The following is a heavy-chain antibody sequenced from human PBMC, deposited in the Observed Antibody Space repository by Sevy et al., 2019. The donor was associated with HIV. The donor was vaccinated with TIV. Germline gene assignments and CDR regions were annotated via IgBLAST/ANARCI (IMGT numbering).Heavy chain of an antibody. CDR2: IDYSGST. D-gene: IGHD6-6*01. J-gene: IGHJ6*02. CDR3: VRDSSSSSYYYYGMDV. V-gene: IGHV4-59*13. CDR1: GVSISSYY. Sequence: SETLSLTCTVSGVSISSYYWSWIRQPPGKGLEWIGYIDYSGSTNYNPSLKSRVTISVDTSKNQFSLKLSSVTAADTAVYYCVRDSSSSSYYYYGMDVWGQGTTVTVSS.